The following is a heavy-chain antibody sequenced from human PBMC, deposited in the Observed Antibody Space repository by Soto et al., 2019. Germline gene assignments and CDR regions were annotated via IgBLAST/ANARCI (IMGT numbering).Heavy chain of an antibody. J-gene: IGHJ5*02. CDR3: ARDRASRKWAPKVHNWFDP. D-gene: IGHD1-1*01. V-gene: IGHV4-31*03. CDR2: IYYSGST. CDR1: GGSIISGGYY. Sequence: SETLSLTCTVSGGSIISGGYYWSWIRQHPGKGLEWIGYIYYSGSTYYNPSLKSRVTISVDTSKNQFSLKLSSVTAADTAVYYCARDRASRKWAPKVHNWFDPWGQGTLVTVSS.